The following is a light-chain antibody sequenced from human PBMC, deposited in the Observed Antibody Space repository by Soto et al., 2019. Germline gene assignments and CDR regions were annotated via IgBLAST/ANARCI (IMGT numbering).Light chain of an antibody. Sequence: DIQMTQSPSSLSASVGDRVSITCRASQSIRSHLNWFQHKPGKAPKVLIYGASSLQGGVPSRFSSSGSGTDFTLTIKSLQPEDFATYYCQQSFSSPFTFGPGTKVDVK. J-gene: IGKJ3*01. CDR1: QSIRSH. CDR3: QQSFSSPFT. V-gene: IGKV1-39*01. CDR2: GAS.